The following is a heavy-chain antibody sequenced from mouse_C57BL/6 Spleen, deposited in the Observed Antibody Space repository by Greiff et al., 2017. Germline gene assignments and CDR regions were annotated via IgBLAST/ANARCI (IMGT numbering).Heavy chain of an antibody. Sequence: EVQLQQSGAELVRPGASVKLSCTASGFNITDYYMHWVKQRPEQGLEWIGRIDPADGDTEYAQKFQGQATMTADTSSNTAYLQLSSLTSEDTAVYYCTTTTVVSMDYWGQGTSVTVSS. D-gene: IGHD1-1*01. CDR2: IDPADGDT. CDR1: GFNITDYY. V-gene: IGHV14-1*01. J-gene: IGHJ4*01. CDR3: TTTTVVSMDY.